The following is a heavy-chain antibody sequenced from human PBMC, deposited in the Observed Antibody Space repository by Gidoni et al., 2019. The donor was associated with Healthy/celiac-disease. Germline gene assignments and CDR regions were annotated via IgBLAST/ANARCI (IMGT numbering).Heavy chain of an antibody. CDR1: GDTVSSHA. CDR2: ILPILGIA. CDR3: ASYEVRGVTTALNWFDP. J-gene: IGHJ5*02. Sequence: QVQLVHAGAEVKKPGSSVKVSCDASGDTVSSHAISWVRQAPGQGLDWMGRILPILGIANYEQKFQGRVTITADKSTGTAYMELCSLRSGATAVYYCASYEVRGVTTALNWFDPWGQGTMVTVSS. V-gene: IGHV1-69*04. D-gene: IGHD3-10*01.